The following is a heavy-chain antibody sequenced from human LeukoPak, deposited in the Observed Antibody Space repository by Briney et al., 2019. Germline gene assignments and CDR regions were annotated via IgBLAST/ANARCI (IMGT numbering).Heavy chain of an antibody. CDR2: IYSGGST. Sequence: GGSLRLSCAASGFTFSSYSMNWVRQAPGKGLEWVSVIYSGGSTYYADSVKGRFTISRDNSKNTLYLQMNSLRAEDTAVYYCARDMTTVTYEDYWGQGTLVTVSS. CDR3: ARDMTTVTYEDY. J-gene: IGHJ4*02. CDR1: GFTFSSYS. V-gene: IGHV3-66*01. D-gene: IGHD4-17*01.